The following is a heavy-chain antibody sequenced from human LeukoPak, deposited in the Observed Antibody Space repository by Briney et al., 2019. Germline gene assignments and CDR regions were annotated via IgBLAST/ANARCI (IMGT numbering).Heavy chain of an antibody. D-gene: IGHD3-22*01. V-gene: IGHV3-30*18. CDR1: GFTFSSYG. CDR2: ISYDGSNK. Sequence: GGSLRLSCAASGFTFSSYGMHWVRQAPGKGLEWVAVISYDGSNKYYADSVKGRFTISRDNSKNTLYLQMNSLRAEDTAVYYCAKDQDPYYYDSSGYYSVDYWGQGTLVTVSS. J-gene: IGHJ4*02. CDR3: AKDQDPYYYDSSGYYSVDY.